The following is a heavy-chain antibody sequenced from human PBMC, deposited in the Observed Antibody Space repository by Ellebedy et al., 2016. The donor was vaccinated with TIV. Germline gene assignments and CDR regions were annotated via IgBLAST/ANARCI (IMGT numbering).Heavy chain of an antibody. CDR3: ARDRNYYGSGSDAFDI. Sequence: GGSLRLSCAVSGFTFSSYWMHWVRQAPGKGLVWVSRINSDGSTTSYADSVKGRFTISRDNAKNSLYLQMNSLRAEDTAVYYCARDRNYYGSGSDAFDIWGQGTMVTVSS. V-gene: IGHV3-74*01. CDR2: INSDGSTT. CDR1: GFTFSSYW. D-gene: IGHD3-10*01. J-gene: IGHJ3*02.